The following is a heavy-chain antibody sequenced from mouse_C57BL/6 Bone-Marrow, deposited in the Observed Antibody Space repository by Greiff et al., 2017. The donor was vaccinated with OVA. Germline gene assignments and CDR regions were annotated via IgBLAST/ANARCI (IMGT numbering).Heavy chain of an antibody. Sequence: VMLVESGGGLVKPGGSLKLSCAASGFTFSDYGMHWVRQAPEKGLEWVAYISSCSSTIYYAETVKGRFTISRDNATNTLFLQMTSLRSEDTALYYCARLTGTDYWGQGTTLTVSS. V-gene: IGHV5-17*01. J-gene: IGHJ2*01. CDR1: GFTFSDYG. CDR3: ARLTGTDY. D-gene: IGHD4-1*01. CDR2: ISSCSSTI.